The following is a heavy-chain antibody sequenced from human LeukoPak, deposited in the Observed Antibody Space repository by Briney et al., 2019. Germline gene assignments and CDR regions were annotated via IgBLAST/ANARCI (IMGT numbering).Heavy chain of an antibody. CDR1: GGSISSGDYY. CDR2: IFYTGST. J-gene: IGHJ4*02. D-gene: IGHD3-3*01. V-gene: IGHV4-30-4*01. CDR3: ARVVFWSGYHYFDY. Sequence: SETLSLTRTVSGGSISSGDYYWSWIRQSPGQGLEWIGYIFYTGSTYYNPSLKSRVTVSIDTSKNQFSLRLTSVTAADTAVYYCARVVFWSGYHYFDYWGQGTLVTVSS.